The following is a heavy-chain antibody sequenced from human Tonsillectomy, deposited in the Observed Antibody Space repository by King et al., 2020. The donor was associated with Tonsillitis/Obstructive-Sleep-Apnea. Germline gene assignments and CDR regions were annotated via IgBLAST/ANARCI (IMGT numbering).Heavy chain of an antibody. D-gene: IGHD1-26*01. CDR3: ARHDPPYSGSSNWFDP. CDR2: IYPGDSDT. V-gene: IGHV5-51*01. J-gene: IGHJ5*02. CDR1: GYSFTSYW. Sequence: VQLVESGAEVKKPGESLKISCKGSGYSFTSYWIGWVRQMPGKGLEWMGIIYPGDSDTRYSPSFQGQVTISADKSISTAYLQWSSLKASDTAMYYCARHDPPYSGSSNWFDPWGQGTLVTVSS.